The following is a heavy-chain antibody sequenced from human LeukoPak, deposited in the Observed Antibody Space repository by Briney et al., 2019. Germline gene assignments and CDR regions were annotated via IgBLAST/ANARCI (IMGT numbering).Heavy chain of an antibody. CDR2: IYYSGSS. D-gene: IGHD1-26*01. CDR1: GGSFSGYY. V-gene: IGHV4-34*01. CDR3: ARSVGGGSYFPYIVDY. J-gene: IGHJ4*02. Sequence: SETLSLTCAVYGGSFSGYYWSWICQPPGKGLEWIGSIYYSGSSYYNPSLKSRVTISVDTSKNQFSLKLSSVTAADTAVYYCARSVGGGSYFPYIVDYWGQGTLVTVSS.